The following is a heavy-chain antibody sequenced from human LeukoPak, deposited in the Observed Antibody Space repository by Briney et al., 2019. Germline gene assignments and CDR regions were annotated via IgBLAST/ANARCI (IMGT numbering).Heavy chain of an antibody. V-gene: IGHV6-1*01. CDR3: ARGKQGGSGWYVDYYYYMDV. CDR2: TYYRSKWYN. Sequence: SQTLSLTCAISGDSVSSNSAAWNWIRQSPSRGLEWLGRTYYRSKWYNDYAVSVKSRITINPDTSKNQFSLQLNSVTPEDTAVYYCARGKQGGSGWYVDYYYYMDVWGKGTTVTVSS. J-gene: IGHJ6*03. CDR1: GDSVSSNSAA. D-gene: IGHD6-19*01.